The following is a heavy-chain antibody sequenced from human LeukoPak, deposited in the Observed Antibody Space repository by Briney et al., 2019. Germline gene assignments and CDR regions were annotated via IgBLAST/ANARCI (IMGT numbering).Heavy chain of an antibody. CDR1: GYTFSSSW. Sequence: GSLSLSCAASGYTFSSSWMHWVRQAPEKGLVWVSRINSDGSSTSYADSVKGRFTISRDNAKNTLFLQMNSLRAEDTAVYYCAKEAEAVAGPLDYWGQGTLVTVSS. D-gene: IGHD6-19*01. CDR2: INSDGSST. CDR3: AKEAEAVAGPLDY. J-gene: IGHJ4*02. V-gene: IGHV3-74*01.